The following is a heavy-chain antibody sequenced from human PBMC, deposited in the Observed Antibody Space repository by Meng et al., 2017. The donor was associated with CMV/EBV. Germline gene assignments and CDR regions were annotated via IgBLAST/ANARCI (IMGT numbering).Heavy chain of an antibody. CDR2: ISSSGSTI. CDR1: GFTFSSYE. J-gene: IGHJ6*02. D-gene: IGHD6-13*01. CDR3: ARGGKAAAGKGGVLYCCYGMDD. Sequence: GESLKISCAASGFTFSSYEMNWVRQAPGKGLEWVSYISSSGSTIYYADSVKGRFTISRDNAKNSLYLQMNSLRDEDTAVYYCARGGKAAAGKGGVLYCCYGMDDWGQGTPVTVSS. V-gene: IGHV3-48*03.